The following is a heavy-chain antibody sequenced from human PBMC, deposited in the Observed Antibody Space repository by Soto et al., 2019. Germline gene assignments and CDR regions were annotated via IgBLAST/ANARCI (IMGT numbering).Heavy chain of an antibody. CDR1: GGTFSSHS. V-gene: IGHV1-69*13. Sequence: SVKVSCKASGGTFSSHSINWVRQAPGQGLEWMGGIVTLFGTANYAQNFQGRVTITADQSTSTVYMDLSSLRVDDTAVYYCARGYDIVAVPVTIRVAYFDYWGQGTLVTVSS. CDR3: ARGYDIVAVPVTIRVAYFDY. CDR2: IVTLFGTA. D-gene: IGHD2-2*01. J-gene: IGHJ4*02.